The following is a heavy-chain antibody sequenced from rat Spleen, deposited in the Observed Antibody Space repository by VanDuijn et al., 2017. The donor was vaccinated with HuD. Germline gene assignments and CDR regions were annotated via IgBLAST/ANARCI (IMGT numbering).Heavy chain of an antibody. Sequence: EVQLVESDGGLVQPGRSLKLSCAASGFTFSDYYMAWVRQAPTKGLEWVATISSEGRSSYYQDSVKGRFTISRDNAKSTLYLQMDSLRSEDTATYYCTTDRLGADYFDYWGQGVMVTVSS. V-gene: IGHV5-20*01. J-gene: IGHJ2*01. CDR1: GFTFSDYY. CDR3: TTDRLGADYFDY. D-gene: IGHD5-1*01. CDR2: ISSEGRSS.